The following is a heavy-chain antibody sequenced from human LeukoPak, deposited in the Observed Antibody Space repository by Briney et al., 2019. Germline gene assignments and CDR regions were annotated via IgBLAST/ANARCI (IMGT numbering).Heavy chain of an antibody. CDR2: IIPIFGTA. V-gene: IGHV1-69*13. CDR1: GGSFSSYD. CDR3: ARGWLAETTVVTPYNY. Sequence: ASVKVSCKASGGSFSSYDINWVRQAPGQGLEWMGGIIPIFGTANYAQKFQDRVTITAVESMSTVYMELSSLRSEDTAVYYCARGWLAETTVVTPYNYWGQGTLVTVSS. D-gene: IGHD4-23*01. J-gene: IGHJ4*02.